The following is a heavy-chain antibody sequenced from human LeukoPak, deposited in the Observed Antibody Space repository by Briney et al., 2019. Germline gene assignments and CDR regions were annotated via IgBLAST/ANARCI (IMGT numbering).Heavy chain of an antibody. CDR3: ARGRPAAIYYYYYMDV. Sequence: GGSLRLSCAASGFTFDDYGMSWVRQAPGKGLEWVSGINWNGGSTGYADSVKGRFTISRDNAKNSLYLQMNSLRAEDTALYYCARGRPAAIYYYYYMDVWGKGTTVTVS. D-gene: IGHD2-2*01. CDR2: INWNGGST. J-gene: IGHJ6*03. CDR1: GFTFDDYG. V-gene: IGHV3-20*04.